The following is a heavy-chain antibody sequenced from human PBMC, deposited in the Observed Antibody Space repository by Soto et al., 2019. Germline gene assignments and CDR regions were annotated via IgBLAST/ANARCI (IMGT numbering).Heavy chain of an antibody. J-gene: IGHJ4*02. V-gene: IGHV4-34*01. D-gene: IGHD2-15*01. CDR3: ARSYLGGWYYFDY. Sequence: SETLSLTCAVYGGSFSGYYWSWIRQPPGKGLEWIGEINHSGSTNYNPSLKSRVTISVDTSKNQFSLKLSSVTAADTAVYYCARSYLGGWYYFDYWGQGTLVTVS. CDR1: GGSFSGYY. CDR2: INHSGST.